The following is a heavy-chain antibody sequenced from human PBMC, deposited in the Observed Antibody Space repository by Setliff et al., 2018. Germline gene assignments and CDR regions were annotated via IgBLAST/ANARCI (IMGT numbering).Heavy chain of an antibody. CDR2: INHSGST. D-gene: IGHD3-10*01. V-gene: IGHV4-34*01. Sequence: KPSETLSLTCAVYGGSFSGNYWSWIRQPPGKGLEWIGEINHSGSTNHNPSLKSRVTISVDTSKNQFSLKLSSVTAADTAVYYCARALLWFGEGMDVWGKGTTVTVSS. CDR1: GGSFSGNY. CDR3: ARALLWFGEGMDV. J-gene: IGHJ6*03.